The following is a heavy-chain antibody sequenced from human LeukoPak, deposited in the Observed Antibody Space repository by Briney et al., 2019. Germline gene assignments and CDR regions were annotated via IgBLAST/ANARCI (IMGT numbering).Heavy chain of an antibody. CDR3: ARVGYYASGNYYNDRGAFDY. CDR2: IYYSGST. V-gene: IGHV4-59*01. J-gene: IGHJ4*02. CDR1: GGSISSYY. D-gene: IGHD3-10*01. Sequence: SETLSLTCTVSGGSISSYYWSWIRQPPGKGLEWIGYIYYSGSTNYNPSLKSRVTISVDTSKNQFSLKLSPLTAADTAVYYCARVGYYASGNYYNDRGAFDYWGQGTLVIVSS.